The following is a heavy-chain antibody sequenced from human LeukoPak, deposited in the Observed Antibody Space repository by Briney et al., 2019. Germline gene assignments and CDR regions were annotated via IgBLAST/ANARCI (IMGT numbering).Heavy chain of an antibody. D-gene: IGHD3-22*01. CDR2: ISSSSSYI. CDR3: ARIADSSGYYYDY. Sequence: PGRSLRLSCAASGSTFSSYSMNWVRQAPGKGLEWVSSISSSSSYIYYADSVKGRFTISRDNAKNSLYLQMNSLRAGDTAVYYCARIADSSGYYYDYWGQGTLVTVSS. J-gene: IGHJ4*02. V-gene: IGHV3-21*01. CDR1: GSTFSSYS.